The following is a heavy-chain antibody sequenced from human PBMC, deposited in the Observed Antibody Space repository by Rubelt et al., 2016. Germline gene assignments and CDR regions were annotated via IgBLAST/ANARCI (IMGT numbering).Heavy chain of an antibody. CDR2: YRSKWYN. D-gene: IGHD5-24*01. V-gene: IGHV6-1*01. CDR3: ARERWTATIRSAGPTDY. J-gene: IGHJ4*02. Sequence: YRSKWYNDYAVSVKCRITINPDTSRNQFSLQLNSVTPEDTAVYYCARERWTATIRSAGPTDYWGQGTLVTVSS.